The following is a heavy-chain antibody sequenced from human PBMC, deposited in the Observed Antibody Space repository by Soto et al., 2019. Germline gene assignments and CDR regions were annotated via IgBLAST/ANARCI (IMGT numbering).Heavy chain of an antibody. CDR1: GYSFTSYW. Sequence: GESLKISCKGSGYSFTSYWISWVRQMPGKGLEWMGRIDPSDSYTNYSPSSQGHVTISADKSISTAYLQWSSLKASDTAMYYCARHSSSWAYFDYWGQGTLVTVSS. D-gene: IGHD6-13*01. J-gene: IGHJ4*02. CDR3: ARHSSSWAYFDY. V-gene: IGHV5-10-1*01. CDR2: IDPSDSYT.